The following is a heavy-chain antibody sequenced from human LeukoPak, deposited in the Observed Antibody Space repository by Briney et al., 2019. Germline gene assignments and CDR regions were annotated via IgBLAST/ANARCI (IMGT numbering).Heavy chain of an antibody. CDR3: ASYDSSGYYRHDGYFDL. CDR2: IIPIFGTA. CDR1: GGTFSSYA. J-gene: IGHJ2*01. V-gene: IGHV1-69*05. Sequence: SVKVSCKASGGTFSSYAISWVRQAPGQGLEWMGRIIPIFGTANYAQRFQGRVTITTDESTSTAYMELSSLRSEDTAVYYCASYDSSGYYRHDGYFDLWGRGTLVTVS. D-gene: IGHD3-22*01.